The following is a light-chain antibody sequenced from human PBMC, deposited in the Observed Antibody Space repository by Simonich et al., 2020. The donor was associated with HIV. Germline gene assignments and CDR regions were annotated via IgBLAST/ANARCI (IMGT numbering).Light chain of an antibody. Sequence: QSALTQPASVSGSPGQSLTISCTGTSSDVGKYNLVSWYPHHPGNAPKLMIYEGTKRPSGVSNRFSGSMSGNTASLTISGLQAEDEADYYCCSYAAGSTSYVFGTGTKVTVL. CDR2: EGT. J-gene: IGLJ1*01. CDR3: CSYAAGSTSYV. V-gene: IGLV2-23*01. CDR1: SSDVGKYNL.